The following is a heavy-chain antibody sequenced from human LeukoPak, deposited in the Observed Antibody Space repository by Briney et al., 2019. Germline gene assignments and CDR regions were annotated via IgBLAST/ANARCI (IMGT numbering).Heavy chain of an antibody. J-gene: IGHJ4*02. Sequence: PSETLSLTCTVSGGSISSSSYYCGWIRQPPGKGLEWIGSIYYSGGTYYNPSLKSRVTISVDTSKNQFSLKVSSVTAADTAVYYCARHPYYGAISSGHFDHWGQGTLVTVSS. CDR3: ARHPYYGAISSGHFDH. CDR1: GGSISSSSYY. CDR2: IYYSGGT. D-gene: IGHD4-17*01. V-gene: IGHV4-39*01.